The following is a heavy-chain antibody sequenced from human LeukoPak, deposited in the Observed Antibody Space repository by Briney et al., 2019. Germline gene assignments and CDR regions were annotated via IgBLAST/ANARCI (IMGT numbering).Heavy chain of an antibody. CDR3: AKDTASSWWYFDL. CDR1: GFTFSRNS. D-gene: IGHD5-18*01. V-gene: IGHV3-23*01. J-gene: IGHJ2*01. Sequence: PGGSLRLSCAASGFTFSRNSMNWVRQAPGKGLEWVSAISGSGGYTYYADSVKGRFTISRDNSKNTLYLQMNSLRAEDTAVYYCAKDTASSWWYFDLWGRGTLVTVSS. CDR2: ISGSGGYT.